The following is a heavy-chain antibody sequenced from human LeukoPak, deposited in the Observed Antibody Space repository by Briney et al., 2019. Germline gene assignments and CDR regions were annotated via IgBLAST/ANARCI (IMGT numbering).Heavy chain of an antibody. D-gene: IGHD6-19*01. CDR2: ISYDGSNK. CDR3: AKEAGQWLVRAYFDY. CDR1: GFTFSSYG. Sequence: GGSLRLSCAASGFTFSSYGMHWVRQAPGKGLEWVAVISYDGSNKYYADSVKGRFTISRGNSKNTLYLQMNSLRAEDTAVYYCAKEAGQWLVRAYFDYWGQGTLVTVSS. V-gene: IGHV3-30*18. J-gene: IGHJ4*02.